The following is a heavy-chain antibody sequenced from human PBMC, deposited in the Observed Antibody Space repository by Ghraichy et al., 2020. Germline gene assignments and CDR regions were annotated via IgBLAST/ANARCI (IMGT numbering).Heavy chain of an antibody. J-gene: IGHJ4*02. CDR1: GGSVISYY. Sequence: SETLSLTCTVSGGSVISYYWSWIRQPPGRGLEWIGYMYHTGSTTCNPSLKSRVDISLDTSKNQFSLKLTSVTAADTAIYYCAGGLRSSSSQATTFDYWGPGTLVTVSS. CDR3: AGGLRSSSSQATTFDY. CDR2: MYHTGST. D-gene: IGHD6-6*01. V-gene: IGHV4-59*02.